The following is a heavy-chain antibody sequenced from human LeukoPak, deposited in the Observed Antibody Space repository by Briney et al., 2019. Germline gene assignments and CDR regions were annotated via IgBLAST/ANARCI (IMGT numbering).Heavy chain of an antibody. CDR1: GFTFSNYW. CDR3: AKDLNYGELVDS. CDR2: LNWNGGST. J-gene: IGHJ4*02. Sequence: PGGSLRLSCAASGFTFSNYWMHWVRQAPGKGLEWVSGLNWNGGSTGYTDSVKGRFIISRDNSRNTLYLQMNSLRTEDTAVYYCAKDLNYGELVDSWGKGTLVTVSS. D-gene: IGHD4-17*01. V-gene: IGHV3-20*04.